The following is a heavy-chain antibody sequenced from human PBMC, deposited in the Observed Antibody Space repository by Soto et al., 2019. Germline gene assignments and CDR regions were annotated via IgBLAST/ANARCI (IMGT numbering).Heavy chain of an antibody. CDR1: GFTFSNFW. Sequence: GGSLRLSCAASGFTFSNFWMTWVRQAPGKGLEWVANIKKDGSEQYYVDSVKGRFTVSRDNAKNSVDLQMNSLRPEDTGVYYCASGNYYNGMDVWGQGTTVTVSS. J-gene: IGHJ6*02. CDR3: ASGNYYNGMDV. D-gene: IGHD3-10*01. CDR2: IKKDGSEQ. V-gene: IGHV3-7*01.